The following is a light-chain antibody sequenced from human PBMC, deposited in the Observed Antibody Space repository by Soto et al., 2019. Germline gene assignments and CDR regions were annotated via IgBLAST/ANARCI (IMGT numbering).Light chain of an antibody. CDR3: QQSYITPVT. J-gene: IGKJ5*01. V-gene: IGKV1-39*01. Sequence: DIQLTQSPSSLSASLGDRVTISCRASQLINGYLNWYQQKPGKAPRLLIYTASNLQSGVPSRFSGSGSGTGFTLTISSLQPEDFATYHCQQSYITPVTFGQGTRLEIK. CDR2: TAS. CDR1: QLINGY.